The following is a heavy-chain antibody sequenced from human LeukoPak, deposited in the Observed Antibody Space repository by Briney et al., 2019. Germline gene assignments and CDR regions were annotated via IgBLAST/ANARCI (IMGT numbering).Heavy chain of an antibody. V-gene: IGHV4-34*01. J-gene: IGHJ4*02. CDR2: INHSGST. CDR1: GGSFSGYY. Sequence: SETLSLTCAVYGGSFSGYYWSWIRQPPGKGLEWIGEINHSGSTNYNPSLKSRVAISVDTSKNQFSLKLSSVTAADTAVYYCARGRQYSSSWAGLGYWGQGTLVTVSS. D-gene: IGHD6-13*01. CDR3: ARGRQYSSSWAGLGY.